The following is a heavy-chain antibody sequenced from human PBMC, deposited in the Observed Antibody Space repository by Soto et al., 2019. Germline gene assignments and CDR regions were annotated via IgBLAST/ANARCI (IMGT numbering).Heavy chain of an antibody. D-gene: IGHD1-7*01. Sequence: SETLSLTCTVSGGSISSGNYYWSWIRQPPGKGLEWIGFISYSGSTYYNASLKSRVTISVDTSKNQFSLNLSFVTAADTAVYYCATMGTPATGLYYFDYWGQGTMVTVSS. V-gene: IGHV4-30-4*01. CDR3: ATMGTPATGLYYFDY. CDR1: GGSISSGNYY. J-gene: IGHJ4*02. CDR2: ISYSGST.